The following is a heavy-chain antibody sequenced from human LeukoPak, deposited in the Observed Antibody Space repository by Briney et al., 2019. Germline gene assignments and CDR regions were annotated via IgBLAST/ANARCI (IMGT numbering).Heavy chain of an antibody. CDR1: GYTFSGYA. D-gene: IGHD4-23*01. CDR3: VKAGALYGGGPFHWYFDL. J-gene: IGHJ2*01. Sequence: GGSLRLSCSASGYTFSGYAMHWVRQAPGKGLEYVSGISSHGNSTYYADSVKGRFTISRDTSKNTLYLQMSSLRDEDTAVYYCVKAGALYGGGPFHWYFDLWGRGTLATVSS. CDR2: ISSHGNST. V-gene: IGHV3-64D*06.